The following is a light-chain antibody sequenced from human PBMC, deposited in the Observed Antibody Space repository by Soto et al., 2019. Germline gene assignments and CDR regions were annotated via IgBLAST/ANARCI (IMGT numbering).Light chain of an antibody. J-gene: IGKJ5*01. CDR3: QQHENPPAT. CDR1: QDISNL. CDR2: DAS. V-gene: IGKV1-33*01. Sequence: DTQMTEAPTSLYASVGGRVTITCQATQDISNLLNWFQQKPGKAPKLLIYDASNLETGVPSRFSGSGSGTDFTFTIGSPQAEDIATYFCQQHENPPATLGQGTRLEIK.